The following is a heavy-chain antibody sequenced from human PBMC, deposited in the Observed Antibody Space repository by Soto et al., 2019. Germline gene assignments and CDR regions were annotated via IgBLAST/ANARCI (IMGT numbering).Heavy chain of an antibody. CDR1: GGSFSGYY. CDR3: ARGRTYYDSSGYPQRPFDY. D-gene: IGHD3-22*01. J-gene: IGHJ4*02. Sequence: SETLYLTFVVSGGSFSGYYCSWIRQPPGKGLEWIGEINHSGSANSNPSLKSRVTMSVDTSKNQFSLGLSSVTAADTAVYYCARGRTYYDSSGYPQRPFDYWGQGTQVTVS. V-gene: IGHV4-34*01. CDR2: INHSGSA.